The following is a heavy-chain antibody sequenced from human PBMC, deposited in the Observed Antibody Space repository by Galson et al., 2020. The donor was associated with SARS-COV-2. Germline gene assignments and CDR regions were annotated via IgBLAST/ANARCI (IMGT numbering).Heavy chain of an antibody. J-gene: IGHJ5*01. CDR1: GYSITSGYY. V-gene: IGHV4-38-2*02. D-gene: IGHD1-26*01. CDR2: IYHTGST. Sequence: QASDTLSLTCTVSGYSITSGYYWGWIRQPPGKGLEWIGSIYHTGSTQYNPTLKSRVTISVDTSKNRFSLKLSPVTAADKDVYYCARVRGHSGSYYIASWGPGTLVTVSS. CDR3: ARVRGHSGSYYIAS.